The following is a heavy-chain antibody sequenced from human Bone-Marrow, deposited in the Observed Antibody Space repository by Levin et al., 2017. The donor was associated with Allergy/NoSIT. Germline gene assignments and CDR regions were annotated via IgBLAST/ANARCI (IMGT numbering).Heavy chain of an antibody. CDR3: AKRGAGAYYYDSRGGDAFDS. CDR2: ISYDGSNK. J-gene: IGHJ3*02. Sequence: GGSLRLSCAASGFTFSSYGMHWVRQAPGKGLEWVAVISYDGSNKYYADSVKGRFTISRDNSKNTLYLQMNSLRAEDTAVYYCAKRGAGAYYYDSRGGDAFDSWGQGTMVTVSS. CDR1: GFTFSSYG. V-gene: IGHV3-30*18. D-gene: IGHD3-22*01.